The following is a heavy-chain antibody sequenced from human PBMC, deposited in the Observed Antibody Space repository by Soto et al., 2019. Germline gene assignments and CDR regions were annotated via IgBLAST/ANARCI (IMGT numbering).Heavy chain of an antibody. D-gene: IGHD5-12*01. Sequence: HVQLVQSGAEVKKPGSSVKVSCKASGGTFSSYAISWVRQAPGQGLEWMGGIIPIFGTANYAQKFQGRVTITADESTSTAYMELSSLRSEDTAVYYCARDHSGYDFYYYYGMDVWGQGTTVTVSS. CDR1: GGTFSSYA. V-gene: IGHV1-69*01. CDR3: ARDHSGYDFYYYYGMDV. J-gene: IGHJ6*02. CDR2: IIPIFGTA.